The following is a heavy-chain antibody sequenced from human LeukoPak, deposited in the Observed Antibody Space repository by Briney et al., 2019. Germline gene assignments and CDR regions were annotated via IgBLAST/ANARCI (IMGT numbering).Heavy chain of an antibody. Sequence: PGGSLRLSCAASGFTFSSSWMSWVRQAPGKGLEWVANIKQDGSEKYYVDSVKGRFTISRDNAKNSLYLHMTSLRAEDTAVYYCARELRTFDSWGQGTLVTVSS. V-gene: IGHV3-7*01. CDR1: GFTFSSSW. CDR2: IKQDGSEK. D-gene: IGHD3-16*01. CDR3: ARELRTFDS. J-gene: IGHJ4*02.